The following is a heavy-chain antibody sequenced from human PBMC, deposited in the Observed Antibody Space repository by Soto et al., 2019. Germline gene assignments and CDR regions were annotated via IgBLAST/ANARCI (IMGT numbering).Heavy chain of an antibody. Sequence: GGSLRLSCAASGFTFSDYFMSWIRQAPGKGLEWVSFISGSSDNIKYADSMKGRFTISRDNAKNSLYLQMNSLRDEDTAVYYCVRDSARIVVVPRVDGDNWLDPWGQGTLVTVSS. V-gene: IGHV3-11*06. J-gene: IGHJ5*02. D-gene: IGHD2-2*01. CDR3: VRDSARIVVVPRVDGDNWLDP. CDR1: GFTFSDYF. CDR2: ISGSSDNI.